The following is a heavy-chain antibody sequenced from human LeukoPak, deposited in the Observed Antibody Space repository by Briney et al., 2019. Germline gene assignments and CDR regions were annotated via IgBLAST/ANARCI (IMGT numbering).Heavy chain of an antibody. V-gene: IGHV5-51*01. CDR2: IYPSDSDT. CDR1: GYSFTTYW. D-gene: IGHD3-10*01. Sequence: PGESLKISCKGSGYSFTTYWIGWVRQMPGKGMEWMGVIYPSDSDTRYDPSFQGQVTISADKSISTAYLQWSSLQASDTAMYYCVRPLYGSGNSYFDLWGRGTLVTVSS. CDR3: VRPLYGSGNSYFDL. J-gene: IGHJ2*01.